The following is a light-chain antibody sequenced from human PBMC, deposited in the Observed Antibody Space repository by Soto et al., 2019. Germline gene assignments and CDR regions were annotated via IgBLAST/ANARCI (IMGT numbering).Light chain of an antibody. V-gene: IGKV1-39*01. J-gene: IGKJ5*01. CDR2: AAS. CDR1: QSISSY. Sequence: QITQSASSLSASVGGRVTITCRASQSISSYLNWYQQKPGKAPKLLIYAASSLQSGVPSRFSGSGSGTDFTLTISSLQPEDFATYYCQQSYSTPITFGQGTRLEIK. CDR3: QQSYSTPIT.